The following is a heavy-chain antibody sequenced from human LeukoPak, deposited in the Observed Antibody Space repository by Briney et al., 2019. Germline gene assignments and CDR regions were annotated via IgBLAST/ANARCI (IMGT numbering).Heavy chain of an antibody. D-gene: IGHD1-1*01. CDR2: IIAEFDTT. CDR1: GFTFPNYA. J-gene: IGHJ5*01. Sequence: PGGSLRLSCAASGFTFPNYAMSWVRQAPGKGLEWVSGIIAEFDTTYYADSVRGRFTISRDHSTNTLYLQMNRLRAEDTAMYYCAKGGTRTRYNWFDSWGQGTLVTVS. CDR3: AKGGTRTRYNWFDS. V-gene: IGHV3-23*01.